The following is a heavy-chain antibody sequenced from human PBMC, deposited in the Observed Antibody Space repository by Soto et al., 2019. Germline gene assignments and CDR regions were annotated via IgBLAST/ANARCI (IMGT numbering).Heavy chain of an antibody. CDR2: ISSNGGST. J-gene: IGHJ4*02. V-gene: IGHV3-64*02. CDR3: ARSGSGYDFDY. CDR1: GFTFSSYA. Sequence: ESGEGLVQPGGSLRLSCAASGFTFSSYAMHWVRQAPGKGLEYVSAISSNGGSTYYADSVKGRFTISRDNSKNTLYLQMGSLRAEDMAVYYCARSGSGYDFDYWGQGTLVTVSS. D-gene: IGHD5-12*01.